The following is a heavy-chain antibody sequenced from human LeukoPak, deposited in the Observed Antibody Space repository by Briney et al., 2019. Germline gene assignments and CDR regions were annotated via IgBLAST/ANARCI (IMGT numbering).Heavy chain of an antibody. Sequence: PSETLSLTCTVSGVSISTGSHYWSWIRQPAGKGLEWIGRIYSSGSTNYSPSFKSRVTISVDTSKNQFSLNLSSVTAADTAVYYCARGEYDSSAYWGYYFENWGQGTLVTVSS. J-gene: IGHJ4*02. V-gene: IGHV4-61*02. D-gene: IGHD3-22*01. CDR3: ARGEYDSSAYWGYYFEN. CDR1: GVSISTGSHY. CDR2: IYSSGST.